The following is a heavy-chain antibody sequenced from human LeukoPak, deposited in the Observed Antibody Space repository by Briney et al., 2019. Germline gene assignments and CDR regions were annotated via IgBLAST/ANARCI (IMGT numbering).Heavy chain of an antibody. J-gene: IGHJ6*04. CDR1: GGTFSSYA. D-gene: IGHD2-2*01. CDR3: ARGRIGRIVVVPAAMRPPYYYGMDV. V-gene: IGHV1-69*13. Sequence: ASVKVSCKASGGTFSSYAISWVRQAPGQGLEWMGGIIPIFGTANYAQKFQGRVTITADGSTSTAYMELSSLRSEDTAVYYCARGRIGRIVVVPAAMRPPYYYGMDVWGKGTTVTVSS. CDR2: IIPIFGTA.